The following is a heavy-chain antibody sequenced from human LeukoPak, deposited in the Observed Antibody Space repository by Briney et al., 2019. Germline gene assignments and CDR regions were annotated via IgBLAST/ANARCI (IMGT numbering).Heavy chain of an antibody. CDR3: ARARRGAILTGLPGDDP. CDR1: GYTFTGYH. V-gene: IGHV1-2*02. D-gene: IGHD3-9*01. CDR2: INPNSGGT. Sequence: ASVKVSCKASGYTFTGYHMHWVRQAPGQGLKWMGWINPNSGGTNYAQKFQGRVTMTRDTSISTAYMELSRLRSDDTAVYYCARARRGAILTGLPGDDPWGQGTLVTVSS. J-gene: IGHJ5*02.